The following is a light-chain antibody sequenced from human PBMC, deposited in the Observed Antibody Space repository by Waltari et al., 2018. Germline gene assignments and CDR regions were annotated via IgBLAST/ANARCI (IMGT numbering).Light chain of an antibody. CDR2: ATS. Sequence: AIQMTQSPSSLSASVGDRVTITCRAIQGIRNNLGWYQQQPGKAPKLLMYATSTLQSGVPSRFSGSGSGTDFTLTISSLQPEDFATYYCLQDYNYPWTFGQGTKVEIK. CDR1: QGIRNN. CDR3: LQDYNYPWT. J-gene: IGKJ1*01. V-gene: IGKV1-6*01.